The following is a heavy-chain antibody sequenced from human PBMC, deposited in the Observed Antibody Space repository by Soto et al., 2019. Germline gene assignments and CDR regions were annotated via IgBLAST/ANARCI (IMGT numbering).Heavy chain of an antibody. J-gene: IGHJ4*02. CDR1: GYTFTGYY. CDR2: INPNSGGT. D-gene: IGHD6-6*01. Sequence: ASVKVPCKASGYTFTGYYMHWVRQAPGQGLEWMGWINPNSGGTNYAQKFQGRVTMTRDTSISTAYMELSRLRSDDTAVYYCARSTKAGSSFDYCGQGTIVTVSS. V-gene: IGHV1-2*02. CDR3: ARSTKAGSSFDY.